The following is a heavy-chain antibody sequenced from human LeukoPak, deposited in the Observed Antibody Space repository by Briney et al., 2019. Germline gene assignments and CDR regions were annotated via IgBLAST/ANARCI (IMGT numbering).Heavy chain of an antibody. J-gene: IGHJ4*02. CDR2: IIPVLDIG. Sequence: SVKVSCKTSGDSISTYVIGWLRQAPGRGLEWMGRIIPVLDIGQNAQEFQGRVTITADKSTDTVYMELNSLTSEDTAVYYCARGPHTSGWPQQYYWGQGTLVTVSS. CDR3: ARGPHTSGWPQQYY. D-gene: IGHD6-19*01. CDR1: GDSISTYV. V-gene: IGHV1-69*04.